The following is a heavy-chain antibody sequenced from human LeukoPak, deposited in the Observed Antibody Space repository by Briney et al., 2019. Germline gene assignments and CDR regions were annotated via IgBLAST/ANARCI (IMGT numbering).Heavy chain of an antibody. J-gene: IGHJ5*02. D-gene: IGHD3-10*01. CDR3: ARGFGDWGLSWFDP. V-gene: IGHV4-61*01. CDR2: IYYSVSA. Sequence: LETLSLTCTVSGGSVSSGSYYWSWIRQPPGKGLEWIGYIYYSVSAKYNPSLKSRVTISVDTSKNQFSLKLTSVTAADTAVYYCARGFGDWGLSWFDPWGQGALVTVSS. CDR1: GGSVSSGSYY.